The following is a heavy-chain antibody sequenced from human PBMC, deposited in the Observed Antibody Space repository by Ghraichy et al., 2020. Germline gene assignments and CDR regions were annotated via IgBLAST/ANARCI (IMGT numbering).Heavy chain of an antibody. CDR2: IIPIFGTA. V-gene: IGHV1-69*13. J-gene: IGHJ6*03. Sequence: SVKVSCKASGGTFSSYAISWVRQAPGQGLEWMGGIIPIFGTANYAQKFQGRVTITADESTSTAYMELSSLRSEDTAVYYCAREGSSSSPRIYIGYYYMDVWGKGTTVTVSS. CDR3: AREGSSSSPRIYIGYYYMDV. D-gene: IGHD6-6*01. CDR1: GGTFSSYA.